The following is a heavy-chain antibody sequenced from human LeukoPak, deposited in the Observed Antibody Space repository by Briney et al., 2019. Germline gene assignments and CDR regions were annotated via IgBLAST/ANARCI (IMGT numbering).Heavy chain of an antibody. CDR1: GGTFSSYT. J-gene: IGHJ4*02. V-gene: IGHV1-69*02. CDR2: IIPILGIA. D-gene: IGHD2-2*01. Sequence: SVKVSCKASGGTFSSYTISWVRQAPGQGLEWMGRIIPILGIANYAQKFQGRVTITADKSTSTAYMELSSLRSEDTAVYYCGSRYCSSTSCYSNWNYALSWGQGTLVTVSS. CDR3: GSRYCSSTSCYSNWNYALS.